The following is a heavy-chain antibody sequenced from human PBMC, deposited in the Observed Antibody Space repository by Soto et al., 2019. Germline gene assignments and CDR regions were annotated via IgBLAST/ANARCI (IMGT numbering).Heavy chain of an antibody. CDR3: KTQGFGFLHGLVDV. V-gene: IGHV4-34*03. D-gene: IGHD3-10*01. CDR2: INHSGST. Sequence: SETLSLTCAVYGGSFSGYYWSWIRQPPGKGLEWIGEINHSGSTNYNPSLKSRVTISVDTSKNQFSLKLSSVTAADTAVYYCKTQGFGFLHGLVDVWGQGTTVTVSS. J-gene: IGHJ6*02. CDR1: GGSFSGYY.